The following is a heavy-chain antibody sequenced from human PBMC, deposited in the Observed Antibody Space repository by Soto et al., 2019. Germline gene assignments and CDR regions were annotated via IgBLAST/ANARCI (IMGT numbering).Heavy chain of an antibody. D-gene: IGHD2-8*01. J-gene: IGHJ5*01. V-gene: IGHV1-8*01. Sequence: ASVKVSCKASGYTFTSYDIYWVRQATGQGLEWMGWMNPNTGNSAYAQKFQGRITVTTDTSTNTAYMELRSLRSDDTAVYYCGRSSSMLGAGWSDSWGRGTLVTVSS. CDR1: GYTFTSYD. CDR3: GRSSSMLGAGWSDS. CDR2: MNPNTGNS.